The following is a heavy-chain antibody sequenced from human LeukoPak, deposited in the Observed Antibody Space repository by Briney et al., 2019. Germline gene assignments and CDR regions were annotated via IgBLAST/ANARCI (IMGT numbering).Heavy chain of an antibody. J-gene: IGHJ2*01. D-gene: IGHD3-10*02. V-gene: IGHV4-39*06. Sequence: NPSGTLSLTCTVSGGSISSYYWGWIRQPPGKGLEWIGSIYYSGSTYYNPSLKSRVTISVDMSKNQFPLKLSSVTAADTAVYYCAISSDYYVTPHWYFDLWGRGTLVTVSS. CDR3: AISSDYYVTPHWYFDL. CDR1: GGSISSYY. CDR2: IYYSGST.